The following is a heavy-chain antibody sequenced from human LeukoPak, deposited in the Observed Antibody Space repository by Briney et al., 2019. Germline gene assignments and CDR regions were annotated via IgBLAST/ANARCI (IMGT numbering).Heavy chain of an antibody. CDR3: ARVRYYGSGSYLGY. CDR2: ISSSGSTI. J-gene: IGHJ4*02. Sequence: PGGSLRPSCAASGFTFSSYEMNWVRQAPGKGLEGVSYISSSGSTIYYADSVKGRFTISRDNAKNSLYLQMSSLRAEDTAVYYCARVRYYGSGSYLGYWGQGTLVTVSS. V-gene: IGHV3-48*03. D-gene: IGHD3-10*01. CDR1: GFTFSSYE.